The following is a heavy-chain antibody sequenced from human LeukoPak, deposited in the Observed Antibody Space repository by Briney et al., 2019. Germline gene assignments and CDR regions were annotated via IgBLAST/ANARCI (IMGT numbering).Heavy chain of an antibody. Sequence: GGSLRLSCAASGFTFSSYEMNWVRQAPGKGLEWVSYISSSRSNTIYYADSVKGRFTISRDDAKNSLYLQMNSLRAEDTAVYYCARDLYYYGSGNYVPGFPDYRGQGTLVTVSS. CDR2: ISSSRSNTI. D-gene: IGHD3-10*01. CDR1: GFTFSSYE. CDR3: ARDLYYYGSGNYVPGFPDY. V-gene: IGHV3-48*03. J-gene: IGHJ4*02.